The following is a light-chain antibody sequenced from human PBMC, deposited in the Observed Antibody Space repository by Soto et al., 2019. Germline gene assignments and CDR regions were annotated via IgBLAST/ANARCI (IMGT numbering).Light chain of an antibody. Sequence: HSVLPKPASLSGSPGQSITISCTGTSSDVGGYNYVSWYQQHPGKAPKLMIYDVSNRPSGVSNRFSGSKSGNTASLTISGLQAEDEADYYCSSYTSSSTLYVFGTGTKVTVL. CDR2: DVS. CDR1: SSDVGGYNY. CDR3: SSYTSSSTLYV. V-gene: IGLV2-14*01. J-gene: IGLJ1*01.